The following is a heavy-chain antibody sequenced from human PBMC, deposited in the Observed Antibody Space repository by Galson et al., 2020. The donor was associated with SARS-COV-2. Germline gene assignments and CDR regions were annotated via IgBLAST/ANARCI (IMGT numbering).Heavy chain of an antibody. Sequence: GESLKISCAASGFTFSSYSVNWVRQAPGKGLEWVSYISSSSSTIYYADSVKGRFTISRDNAKNSLYLQMNSLRAEDTAVYYCARDRLPPVSSSFLPAPPKTINYYYGMDVWGQGTTVTVSS. CDR3: ARDRLPPVSSSFLPAPPKTINYYYGMDV. V-gene: IGHV3-48*04. D-gene: IGHD6-6*01. CDR2: ISSSSSTI. CDR1: GFTFSSYS. J-gene: IGHJ6*02.